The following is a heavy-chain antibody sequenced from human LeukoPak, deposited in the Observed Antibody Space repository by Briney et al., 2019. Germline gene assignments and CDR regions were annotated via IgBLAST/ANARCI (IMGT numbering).Heavy chain of an antibody. D-gene: IGHD6-13*01. CDR1: GFTVSSNY. CDR3: ARDRAAGNWGYDY. CDR2: IYSGGST. Sequence: PGGSLRLSCAASGFTVSSNYMSWVRQAPGKGLEWVSAIYSGGSTYYADSVKGSFTITRDNSKNTLYLQMNSLRAEDTAVYYCARDRAAGNWGYDYWGQGTLVTVSS. J-gene: IGHJ4*02. V-gene: IGHV3-66*01.